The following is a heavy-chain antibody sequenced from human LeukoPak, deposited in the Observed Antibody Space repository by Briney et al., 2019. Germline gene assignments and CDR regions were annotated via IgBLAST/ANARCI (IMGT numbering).Heavy chain of an antibody. Sequence: SQTLSLTCAISGDSVSSNSAAWNWIRQSPSRGLEWLGRTYYRSKWYNDYAVSVKSRITINPDTSKNQFSLQLNSVTPEDTAVYYCARIRSTQYDFWSGFGSPRLNDASDIWGQGTMVTVSS. CDR2: TYYRSKWYN. V-gene: IGHV6-1*01. CDR1: GDSVSSNSAA. CDR3: ARIRSTQYDFWSGFGSPRLNDASDI. J-gene: IGHJ3*02. D-gene: IGHD3-3*01.